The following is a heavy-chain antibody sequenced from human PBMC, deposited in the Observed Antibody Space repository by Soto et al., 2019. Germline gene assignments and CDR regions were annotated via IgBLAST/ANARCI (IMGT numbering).Heavy chain of an antibody. V-gene: IGHV1-2*02. CDR2: IDPRSGAS. CDR3: ARDKQPGMVYADY. J-gene: IGHJ4*02. Sequence: GASVKVSCKPSGYPFTDLYIHWVRQAPGLGLEWMGWIDPRSGASRKTQRFQGRFTMTRDTSTNTVYMELRSLRSDDTAVYYCARDKQPGMVYADYWGQGTLVTVSS. D-gene: IGHD2-8*01. CDR1: GYPFTDLY.